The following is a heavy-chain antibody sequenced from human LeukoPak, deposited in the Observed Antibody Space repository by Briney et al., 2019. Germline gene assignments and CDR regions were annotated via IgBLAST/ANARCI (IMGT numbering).Heavy chain of an antibody. CDR1: GFTFSSYW. V-gene: IGHV3-7*01. CDR3: ARDRNILTGYYKDNWFDP. CDR2: IKQDGSEK. J-gene: IGHJ5*02. D-gene: IGHD3-9*01. Sequence: GGSLRLSCAASGFTFSSYWMSWVRQAPGKGREWVANIKQDGSEKYYVDSVKGRFTISRDNAKNSLYLQMNSLRAEDTAVYYCARDRNILTGYYKDNWFDPWGQGTLVTVSS.